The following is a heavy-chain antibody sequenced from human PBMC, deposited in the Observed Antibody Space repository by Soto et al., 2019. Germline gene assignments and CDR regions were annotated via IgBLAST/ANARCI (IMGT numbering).Heavy chain of an antibody. CDR2: ISWNSGSI. J-gene: IGHJ4*02. V-gene: IGHV3-9*01. CDR1: GFTFDDYA. Sequence: PGGSLRLSCAASGFTFDDYAMHWVRQAPGKGLEWVSGISWNSGSIGYADSVKGRFTISRDNAKNSLYLQMNSLRAEDTALYYCAKDIFPHTVTPSDYWGQGTLVTVSS. CDR3: AKDIFPHTVTPSDY. D-gene: IGHD4-17*01.